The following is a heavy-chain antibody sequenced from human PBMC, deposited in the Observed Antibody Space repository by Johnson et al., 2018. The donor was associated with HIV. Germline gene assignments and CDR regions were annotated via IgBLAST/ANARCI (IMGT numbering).Heavy chain of an antibody. CDR3: ASISLGSFDI. CDR1: GFTVSSNY. CDR2: IYSGGNT. V-gene: IGHV3-66*01. J-gene: IGHJ3*02. Sequence: VQLVETGGGVVRPGGSLRLSCAASGFTVSSNYMSWVRQAPGKGLEWVSVIYSGGNTYYADSVKGRFTISRDNSKNTLYLQMNSRRAEDMAVYFCASISLGSFDIWGQGTLVTVSS.